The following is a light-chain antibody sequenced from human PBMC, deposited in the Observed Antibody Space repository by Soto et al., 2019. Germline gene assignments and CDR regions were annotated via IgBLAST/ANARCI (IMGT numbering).Light chain of an antibody. CDR1: QGIVNY. CDR2: AAS. V-gene: IGKV1-27*01. CDR3: QKDTRAPFT. J-gene: IGKJ3*01. Sequence: DSQLTQSPSSLSAALGDRVTITCRASQGIVNYLALYQQKQGKGPKLLIYAASTLQSGVPSRFSGSGSGTDFTLTISSLQPEDGATYYCQKDTRAPFTFGPGTKVHIK.